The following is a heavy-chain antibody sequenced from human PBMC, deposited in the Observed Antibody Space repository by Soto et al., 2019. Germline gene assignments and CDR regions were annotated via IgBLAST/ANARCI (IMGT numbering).Heavy chain of an antibody. D-gene: IGHD3-16*01. V-gene: IGHV1-18*04. CDR1: GYTFTSYG. Sequence: GASVKVSCKASGYTFTSYGISWVRQAPGQGPEWMGWISAYNGNTNYAQKLQGRVTMTTDTSTSTAYMELRSLRSDDTAVYYCAREIRYDYVWGTLPPDYWGQGTLVTVSS. CDR3: AREIRYDYVWGTLPPDY. J-gene: IGHJ4*02. CDR2: ISAYNGNT.